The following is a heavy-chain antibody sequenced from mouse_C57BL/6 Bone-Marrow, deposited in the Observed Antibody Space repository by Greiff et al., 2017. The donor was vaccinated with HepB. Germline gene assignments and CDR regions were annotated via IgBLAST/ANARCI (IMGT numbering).Heavy chain of an antibody. Sequence: EVKLVESGGGLVQPGGSLKLSCAASGFTFSDYYMYWVRQTPEKRLEWVAYISNGGGSTYYPDTVKGLFTISRDNAKNTLYLQMSRLKSEDTDMYYWARHEGPYYSNYGFAYWGQGTLVTVSA. CDR1: GFTFSDYY. D-gene: IGHD2-5*01. V-gene: IGHV5-12*01. J-gene: IGHJ3*01. CDR2: ISNGGGST. CDR3: ARHEGPYYSNYGFAY.